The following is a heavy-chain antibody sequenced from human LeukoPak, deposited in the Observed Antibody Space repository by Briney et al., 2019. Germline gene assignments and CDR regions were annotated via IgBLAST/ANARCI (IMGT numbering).Heavy chain of an antibody. D-gene: IGHD6-19*01. V-gene: IGHV1-2*02. J-gene: IGHJ4*02. CDR2: INPKRGDT. Sequence: AASVTVSCTTSGFTFTDYYIHWLRQAPGPGLDRMGWINPKRGDTIYAPKFQGRVTMSRDTAIRTAYMDLSSLISDGTAVYCCARDWGMVAGTAGDYWGQGTLVTVSS. CDR3: ARDWGMVAGTAGDY. CDR1: GFTFTDYY.